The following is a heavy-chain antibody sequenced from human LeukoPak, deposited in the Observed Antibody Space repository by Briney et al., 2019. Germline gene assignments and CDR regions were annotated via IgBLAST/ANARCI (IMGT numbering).Heavy chain of an antibody. Sequence: GGSLRLSCAASGFTFSSYWMHWVRQAPGKGLEWVATIKEDGSEKYYVASVKGRFTISRDNAKNSLYLQMNSLRAEDTAVYFCARGGWGFDYWGQGTLVTVSS. CDR1: GFTFSSYW. CDR3: ARGGWGFDY. V-gene: IGHV3-7*01. J-gene: IGHJ4*02. D-gene: IGHD1-26*01. CDR2: IKEDGSEK.